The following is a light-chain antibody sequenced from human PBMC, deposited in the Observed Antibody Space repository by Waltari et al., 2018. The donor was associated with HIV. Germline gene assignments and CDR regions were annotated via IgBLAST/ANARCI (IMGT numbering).Light chain of an antibody. V-gene: IGLV3-19*01. CDR2: GRN. J-gene: IGLJ2*01. Sequence: SSELTQDPSVSVALGQPVRITCQGDSLSRYYASWYKQKSGQAPVVVVFGRNYRPSGIPARFSGSSSGNTATLTITGAQADDEADYYCHSRDSSGSHVVFGGGTKVTVL. CDR1: SLSRYY. CDR3: HSRDSSGSHVV.